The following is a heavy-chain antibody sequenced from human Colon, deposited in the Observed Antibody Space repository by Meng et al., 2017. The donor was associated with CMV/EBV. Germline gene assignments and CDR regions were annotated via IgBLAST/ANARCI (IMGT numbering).Heavy chain of an antibody. CDR3: AKSRSSTPGIVDD. V-gene: IGHV4-4*02. D-gene: IGHD2/OR15-2a*01. CDR1: GVSSSSGNC. J-gene: IGHJ4*02. Sequence: QEQLPGSSPGLAKPSGTLSLICSVSGVSSSSGNCWTWVRQPPGKGLEWIGEIYHSGTNNYNPSLKSRVTISVDKSKNQFSLNLNSMTTADTAVYYCAKSRSSTPGIVDDWGQGTLVTVSS. CDR2: IYHSGTN.